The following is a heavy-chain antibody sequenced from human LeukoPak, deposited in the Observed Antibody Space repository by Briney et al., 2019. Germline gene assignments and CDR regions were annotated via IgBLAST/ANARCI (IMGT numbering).Heavy chain of an antibody. D-gene: IGHD6-19*01. Sequence: ASVKVSCKASGYTFTNTGICWVRQAPGQGLEWMGWVSAYNGNTNYAQKFQGRVTMTTDTSTSTAYMELRSLRSDDTAVYFCARDAPQWRNAFDFWGQGTMVTVSS. CDR3: ARDAPQWRNAFDF. J-gene: IGHJ3*01. CDR1: GYTFTNTG. V-gene: IGHV1-18*01. CDR2: VSAYNGNT.